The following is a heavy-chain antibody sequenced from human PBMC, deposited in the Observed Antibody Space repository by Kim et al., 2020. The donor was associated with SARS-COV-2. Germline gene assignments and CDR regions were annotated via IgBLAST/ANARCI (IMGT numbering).Heavy chain of an antibody. J-gene: IGHJ6*02. V-gene: IGHV4-34*01. CDR3: AYEHTYYYGMDV. CDR1: GGSFSGYY. Sequence: SETLSLTCAVSGGSFSGYYWSWIRQLPGKGLEWIGEINHSGSTNYNPSLKSRVTISLDTSKNQFSLKLNSVTAADTAVYYCAYEHTYYYGMDVWGQGIPV. CDR2: INHSGST. D-gene: IGHD3-3*01.